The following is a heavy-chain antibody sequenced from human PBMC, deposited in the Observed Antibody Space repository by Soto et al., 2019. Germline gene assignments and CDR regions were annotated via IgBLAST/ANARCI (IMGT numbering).Heavy chain of an antibody. CDR2: IYYRGST. Sequence: QVQLQESGPGLVKPSQTLSLTCTVSGGSISSGDYYWSWIRQPPGKGLEWIGYIYYRGSTYYNPSLQSRVTISVDTSKNQFSMKLSSVTAADTAVYYCARWWFGEFFDYWGQGTLVTVSS. V-gene: IGHV4-30-4*01. CDR1: GGSISSGDYY. CDR3: ARWWFGEFFDY. J-gene: IGHJ4*02. D-gene: IGHD3-10*01.